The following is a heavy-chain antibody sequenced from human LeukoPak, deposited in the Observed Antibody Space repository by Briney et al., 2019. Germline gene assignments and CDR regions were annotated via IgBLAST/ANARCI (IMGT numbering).Heavy chain of an antibody. CDR2: ISASDTYI. CDR3: AREPSGGYCSSSSCSRYFQH. CDR1: GFIFSGYS. D-gene: IGHD2-2*01. J-gene: IGHJ1*01. Sequence: GGSLRLSCAASGFIFSGYSVNWVRQAPGKGLEWVSSISASDTYINYADSLKGRFTISRDNAKNSLYLQMNSLRAEDTAVYYCAREPSGGYCSSSSCSRYFQHWGQGTLVTVSS. V-gene: IGHV3-21*01.